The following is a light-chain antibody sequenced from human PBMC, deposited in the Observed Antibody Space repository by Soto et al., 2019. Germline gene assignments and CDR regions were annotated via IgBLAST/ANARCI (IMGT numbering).Light chain of an antibody. Sequence: EIVMTQSPATLAVSPGERAALSCRASQSVSSNFAWYQQKPGQAPRLIIYGASSRATGTPARFSGSGSGTEFTLTICSLQSEDFAVYYCQQYNNWPYTFGLGTKLEMK. V-gene: IGKV3-15*01. CDR3: QQYNNWPYT. J-gene: IGKJ2*01. CDR1: QSVSSN. CDR2: GAS.